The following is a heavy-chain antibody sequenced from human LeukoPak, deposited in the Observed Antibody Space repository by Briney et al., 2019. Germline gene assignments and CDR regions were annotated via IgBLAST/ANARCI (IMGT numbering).Heavy chain of an antibody. V-gene: IGHV1-24*01. D-gene: IGHD1-26*01. CDR2: FDPEDGET. CDR3: ATYSYYTRYFDY. J-gene: IGHJ4*02. Sequence: ASVKVSCKVSGYTLTELSMHWVRQAPGKGLEWMGGFDPEDGETIYAQKFQGRVTMTEDTSTDTAYVELSSLRSEDTAVYYCATYSYYTRYFDYWGQGTLVTVSS. CDR1: GYTLTELS.